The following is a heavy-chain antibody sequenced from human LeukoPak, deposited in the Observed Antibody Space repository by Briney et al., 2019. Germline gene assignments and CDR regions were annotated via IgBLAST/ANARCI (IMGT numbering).Heavy chain of an antibody. J-gene: IGHJ4*02. Sequence: GRSLRLSCIASGFTFGDYAMDWVRQAPGKGLEWVGFVRSRAYGGTPEYGASVKGRFTISRDDSKNSLFLQMNSLKSEDTAVYYCARGTRGQGFDYWGQGTLVTVPS. CDR1: GFTFGDYA. CDR2: VRSRAYGGTP. D-gene: IGHD2-2*01. CDR3: ARGTRGQGFDY. V-gene: IGHV3-49*04.